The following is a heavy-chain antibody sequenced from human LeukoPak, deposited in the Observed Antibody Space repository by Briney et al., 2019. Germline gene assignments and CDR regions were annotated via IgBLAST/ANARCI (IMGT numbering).Heavy chain of an antibody. Sequence: GSSVKVSCKASGGIFSSYAISWVRQAPGQGLEWMGRIIPIFGTANYAQKFQGRVTITTDESTSTAYMELSSLRSEDTAVYYCASGSYYDFWSGYSRYYYYYMDVWGKGTTVTVSS. D-gene: IGHD3-3*01. CDR2: IIPIFGTA. V-gene: IGHV1-69*05. CDR1: GGIFSSYA. CDR3: ASGSYYDFWSGYSRYYYYYMDV. J-gene: IGHJ6*03.